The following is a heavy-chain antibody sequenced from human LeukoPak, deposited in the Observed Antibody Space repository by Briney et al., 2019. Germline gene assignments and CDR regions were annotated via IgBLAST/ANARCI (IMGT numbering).Heavy chain of an antibody. CDR2: INHSGST. CDR1: GGSFSGYY. CDR3: ARVSGSYYNSVYYYYYMDV. Sequence: PSETLSLTCAVYGGSFSGYYWSWIRQPPGKGLEWIGEINHSGSTNYNPSLKSRVTISVDTSKNQFSLKLSSVTAADTAVYYCARVSGSYYNSVYYYYYMDVWGKGTTVTVSS. J-gene: IGHJ6*03. V-gene: IGHV4-34*01. D-gene: IGHD3-10*01.